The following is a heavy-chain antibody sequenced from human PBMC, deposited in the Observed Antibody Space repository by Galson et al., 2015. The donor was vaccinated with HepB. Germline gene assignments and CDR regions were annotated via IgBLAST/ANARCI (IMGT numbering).Heavy chain of an antibody. J-gene: IGHJ4*02. CDR1: GGTFSSYA. CDR2: IIPIFGTA. Sequence: SCKASGGTFSSYAISWVRQAPGQGLEWMGGIIPIFGTANYAQKFQGRVTITADESTSTAYMELSSLRSEDTAVYYCARTYDSSGYSVYYFDYWGQGTLVTVSS. D-gene: IGHD3-22*01. CDR3: ARTYDSSGYSVYYFDY. V-gene: IGHV1-69*01.